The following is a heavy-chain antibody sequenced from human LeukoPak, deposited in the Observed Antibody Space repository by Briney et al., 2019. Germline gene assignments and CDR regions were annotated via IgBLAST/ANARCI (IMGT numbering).Heavy chain of an antibody. J-gene: IGHJ6*04. D-gene: IGHD6-19*01. V-gene: IGHV3-30*04. Sequence: GGCLRLSRAAPVFTLSRYATHGVPQTPQRGLEWVAVISYDGSNKNSTDSVKGGFTISRDNSKYTLYLQMNSLRAEDTAVYYCAKDFISIAVAGIMQTVGMDVWGKGTTVTISS. CDR2: ISYDGSNK. CDR3: AKDFISIAVAGIMQTVGMDV. CDR1: VFTLSRYA.